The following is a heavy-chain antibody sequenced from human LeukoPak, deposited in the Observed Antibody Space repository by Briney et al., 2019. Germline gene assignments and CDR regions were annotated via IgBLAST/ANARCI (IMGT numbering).Heavy chain of an antibody. Sequence: GGSLRLSCAASGFTFSSSWMSWVRQAPGKGLEWVAHIKQDGSDKYYLDSVKGRSTISRDNARNSLFLHLNSLRVEDTAMYYCARHSSGSYYAYWGQGTLVTVSS. CDR3: ARHSSGSYYAY. V-gene: IGHV3-7*01. J-gene: IGHJ4*02. D-gene: IGHD3-10*01. CDR2: IKQDGSDK. CDR1: GFTFSSSW.